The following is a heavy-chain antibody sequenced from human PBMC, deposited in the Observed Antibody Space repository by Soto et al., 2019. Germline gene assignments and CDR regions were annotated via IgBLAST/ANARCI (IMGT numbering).Heavy chain of an antibody. CDR3: ARGIATGQLDP. Sequence: GASVKGSCKVSGYTFTRYTMNWVRQAPGQRLEWMGWINPDNGNTKSSQKFQDRVIITRDTSASTAYMDLSSLRSEDTAVYYCARGIATGQLDPWGQGTLVTVSS. J-gene: IGHJ5*02. CDR2: INPDNGNT. CDR1: GYTFTRYT. D-gene: IGHD2-15*01. V-gene: IGHV1-3*01.